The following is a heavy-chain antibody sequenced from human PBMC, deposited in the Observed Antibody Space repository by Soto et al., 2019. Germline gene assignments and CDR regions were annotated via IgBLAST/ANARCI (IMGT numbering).Heavy chain of an antibody. V-gene: IGHV4-30-4*01. CDR2: IYHSGST. CDR3: ASYCISTSCFYYYGMDV. D-gene: IGHD2-2*01. Sequence: QVQLQESGPGLVKPSQTLSLTCTVSGGSISSGDYYWSWIRQPPGKGLEWIGYIYHSGSTYYNPSLKCRVTISVDTSKNQFSLKLSSVTAADTAVYYCASYCISTSCFYYYGMDVWGQGTTVTVSS. J-gene: IGHJ6*01. CDR1: GGSISSGDYY.